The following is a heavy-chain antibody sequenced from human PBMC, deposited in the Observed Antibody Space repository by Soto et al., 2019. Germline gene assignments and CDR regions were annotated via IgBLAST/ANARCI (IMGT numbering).Heavy chain of an antibody. CDR1: GFTFSSYS. J-gene: IGHJ4*02. CDR3: ARDNDENYYDSSGYSLSFDY. V-gene: IGHV3-48*02. Sequence: GGSLRLSCAASGFTFSSYSMDWVRQAPGKGLEWVSYISSSSSTIYYADSVKGRFTISRDNAKNSLYLQMNSLRDEDTAVYYCARDNDENYYDSSGYSLSFDYWGQGTLVTVSS. D-gene: IGHD3-22*01. CDR2: ISSSSSTI.